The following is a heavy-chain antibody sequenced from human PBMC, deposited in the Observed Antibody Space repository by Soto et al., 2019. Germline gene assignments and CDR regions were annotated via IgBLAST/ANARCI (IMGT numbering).Heavy chain of an antibody. CDR3: ARSRGSPGFGELSGGEATGYYYYGMDV. D-gene: IGHD3-10*01. V-gene: IGHV3-13*01. Sequence: GGSLRLSCAASGFTFSSYDMHWVRQATGKGLEWVSAIGTAGDTYYPGSVKGRFTISRENAKNSLYLQMNSLRAEDTAVYYCARSRGSPGFGELSGGEATGYYYYGMDVWGQGTTVTVSS. CDR1: GFTFSSYD. J-gene: IGHJ6*02. CDR2: IGTAGDT.